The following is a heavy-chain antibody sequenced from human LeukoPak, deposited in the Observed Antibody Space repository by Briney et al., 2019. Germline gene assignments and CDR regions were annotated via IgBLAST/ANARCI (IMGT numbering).Heavy chain of an antibody. D-gene: IGHD3-10*01. CDR2: LYSSGST. J-gene: IGHJ4*02. V-gene: IGHV4-4*07. CDR1: GVSINSYY. CDR3: ARLYGSGSNYFDY. Sequence: SETLSLTCSVSGVSINSYYWSWIRQSAEKGLEWIGRLYSSGSTNYNPSLKSRVTMSVDTSNYQFSLRLSSVTAADTAVYYCARLYGSGSNYFDYWGQGILVTVSS.